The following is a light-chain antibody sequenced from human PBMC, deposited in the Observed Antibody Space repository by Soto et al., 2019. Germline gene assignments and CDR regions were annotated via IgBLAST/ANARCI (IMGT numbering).Light chain of an antibody. CDR2: KTS. CDR3: QQYNDYPLT. J-gene: IGKJ4*01. Sequence: DIQMTQSPSTLSASVGDRVTITCRASQSISEWLAWYQQKPGKAPKLLIYKTSTLESGVPSRFRGSGSGTEFTLIISSLQADDFATYYCQQYNDYPLTSGGGTKVEI. CDR1: QSISEW. V-gene: IGKV1-5*03.